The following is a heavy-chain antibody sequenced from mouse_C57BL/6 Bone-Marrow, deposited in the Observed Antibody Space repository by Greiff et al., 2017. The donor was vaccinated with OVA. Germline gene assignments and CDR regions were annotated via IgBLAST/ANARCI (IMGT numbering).Heavy chain of an antibody. CDR3: AKPPYYYGSSYGYFDV. J-gene: IGHJ1*03. CDR2: ISSGGSYT. V-gene: IGHV5-6*02. CDR1: GFTFSSYG. D-gene: IGHD1-1*01. Sequence: DVKLEESGGDLVKPGGSLKLSCAASGFTFSSYGMSWVRQTPDKRLEWVATISSGGSYTYYPDSVKGRFTISRDNAKNTLYLQMSSLKSEDTAMYYCAKPPYYYGSSYGYFDVWGTGTTVTVSS.